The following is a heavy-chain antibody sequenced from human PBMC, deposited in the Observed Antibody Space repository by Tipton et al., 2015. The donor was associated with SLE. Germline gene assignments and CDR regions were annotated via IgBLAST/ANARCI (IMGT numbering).Heavy chain of an antibody. CDR1: GDSISSGSYY. V-gene: IGHV4-61*02. J-gene: IGHJ5*02. CDR3: ARAIVYCSSPGSCFPEGVDP. D-gene: IGHD2-2*01. CDR2: ISTSGST. Sequence: TLSLTCTVSGDSISSGSYYWSWIRQPAGKGLEWIGRISTSGSTNYSPSLMSRLTISIDTSKNQFSLSLSSATAAGTAVYYCARAIVYCSSPGSCFPEGVDPWGQGTLVTVSS.